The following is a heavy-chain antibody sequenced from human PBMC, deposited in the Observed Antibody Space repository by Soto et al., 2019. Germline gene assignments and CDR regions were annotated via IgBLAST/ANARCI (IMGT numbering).Heavy chain of an antibody. V-gene: IGHV4-34*01. CDR1: GGSFSGYY. Sequence: QVQLQQWGAGLLKPSETLSLSCAVYGGSFSGYYWSWIRQPPGKGLEWIGEINHSGSTNYNPSLKSRVTISVDTSKYQFSLKLSSVTAADTAVYYCARGSDSSSWSYFDYWGQGTLVTLSP. J-gene: IGHJ4*02. CDR2: INHSGST. D-gene: IGHD6-13*01. CDR3: ARGSDSSSWSYFDY.